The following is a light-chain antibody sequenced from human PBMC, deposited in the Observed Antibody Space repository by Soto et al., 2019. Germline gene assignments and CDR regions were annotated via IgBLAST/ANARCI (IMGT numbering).Light chain of an antibody. Sequence: LSQIPGTPCWSPVESATLSCWASQSVSSSYLAWYQQKPGQAPRLLIYGASSRPTGIPDRFSGSGSGTDFTLTISRLEPEDIAVYYCQQYGSSSTFGQGTRLEIK. CDR3: QQYGSSST. V-gene: IGKV3-20*01. CDR2: GAS. CDR1: QSVSSSY. J-gene: IGKJ5*01.